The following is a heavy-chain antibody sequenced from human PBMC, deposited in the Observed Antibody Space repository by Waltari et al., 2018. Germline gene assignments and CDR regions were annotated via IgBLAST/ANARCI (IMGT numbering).Heavy chain of an antibody. J-gene: IGHJ4*02. Sequence: EVQLVESGGGFVQPGGSLKLSCEASGFSFSDSYIHWVRLPSGKGLEWLGRIRSKSYSYLTTHAASVRGRFTISRDDSKNTAYLQMNSLKIDDTAVYFCARGPDLAICRSGSCQFDYWGQGTLVTVSS. CDR3: ARGPDLAICRSGSCQFDY. V-gene: IGHV3-73*01. CDR2: IRSKSYSYLT. D-gene: IGHD2-15*01. CDR1: GFSFSDSY.